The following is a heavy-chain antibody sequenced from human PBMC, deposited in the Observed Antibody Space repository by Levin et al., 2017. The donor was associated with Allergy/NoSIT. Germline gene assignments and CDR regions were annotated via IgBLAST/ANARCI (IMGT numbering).Heavy chain of an antibody. CDR1: GITFSNAW. CDR3: TTYSSSWYYFDY. D-gene: IGHD6-13*01. Sequence: PGGSLRLSCAASGITFSNAWMSWARQAPGKGLEWVGRIKSKVDGGTTEYAAPVKGRFTISRDDSKNTLYLQMNSLKTEDTAVYFCTTYSSSWYYFDYWGQGTLVTVSS. CDR2: IKSKVDGGTT. J-gene: IGHJ4*02. V-gene: IGHV3-15*01.